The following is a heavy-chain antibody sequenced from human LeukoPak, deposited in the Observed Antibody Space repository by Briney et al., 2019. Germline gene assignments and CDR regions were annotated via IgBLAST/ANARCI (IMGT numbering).Heavy chain of an antibody. CDR1: GYSISSGYY. D-gene: IGHD3-10*01. CDR2: FFHSGST. J-gene: IGHJ4*02. CDR3: ARGRDFYDSGSSFYAAVGYFDY. Sequence: SETLSLTCTVSGYSISSGYYWGWIRQPPGKGLEWIGSFFHSGSTYYNPSLKSRVTISLDASKNQFSLKLSSVTAADTAVYYCARGRDFYDSGSSFYAAVGYFDYWGQGTLVTVSS. V-gene: IGHV4-38-2*02.